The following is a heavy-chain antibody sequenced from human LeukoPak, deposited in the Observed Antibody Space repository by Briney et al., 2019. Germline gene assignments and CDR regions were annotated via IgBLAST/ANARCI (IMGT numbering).Heavy chain of an antibody. D-gene: IGHD3-22*01. V-gene: IGHV1-2*06. CDR2: LNPNSGGT. CDR1: GYTFTGYY. J-gene: IGHJ4*02. Sequence: ASVKVSCKASGYTFTGYYMHWVRQAPGQGLEWMGRLNPNSGGTNYAQKFQGRITMTRDTSISTAYMELSNLRSDDTAVYYCAREGAYWFDSSGTLGNDYWGQETLVTVSS. CDR3: AREGAYWFDSSGTLGNDY.